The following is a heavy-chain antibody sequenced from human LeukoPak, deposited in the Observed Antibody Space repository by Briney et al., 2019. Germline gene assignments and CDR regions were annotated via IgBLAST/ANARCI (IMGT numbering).Heavy chain of an antibody. J-gene: IGHJ5*02. Sequence: PSETLSLTCIVSGYSISSAYYWSWIRQPPGKGLEWIGEIDHSGSTNYNPSLKSRVTISVDTSKSQFSLKLSSVTAADTAVYYCARVETIFGVVLNNWFDPWGQGTLVTVSS. V-gene: IGHV4-38-2*02. D-gene: IGHD3-3*01. CDR2: IDHSGST. CDR1: GYSISSAYY. CDR3: ARVETIFGVVLNNWFDP.